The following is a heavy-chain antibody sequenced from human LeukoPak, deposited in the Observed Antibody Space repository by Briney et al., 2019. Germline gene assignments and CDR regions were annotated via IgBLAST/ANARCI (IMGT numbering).Heavy chain of an antibody. CDR2: INRGGST. J-gene: IGHJ4*02. V-gene: IGHV4-34*01. CDR1: GGSFSGYF. D-gene: IGHD6-13*01. CDR3: ARDVSMLQTGQQLAFDY. Sequence: SETLSLTCAVYGGSFSGYFWSWIRQPPGKGLEWIGEINRGGSTNYNPSLKSRVTISVDTSKNQFSLKLSSVTAADTAVYYCARDVSMLQTGQQLAFDYWGQGTLVTVSS.